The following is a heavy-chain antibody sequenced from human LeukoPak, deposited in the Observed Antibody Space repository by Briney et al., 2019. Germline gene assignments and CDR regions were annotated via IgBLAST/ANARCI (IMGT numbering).Heavy chain of an antibody. J-gene: IGHJ4*02. CDR2: IGGSGSST. V-gene: IGHV3-23*01. CDR3: AKELYVDIVATIPDY. CDR1: GFLLRIYA. D-gene: IGHD5-12*01. Sequence: AGGSLRLLCGVCGFLLRIYAMRGAREAREGAREWVSAIGGSGSSTYYADSVKGRFAISRDNSKNTLYLQMNSLRAEDTAVYYCAKELYVDIVATIPDYWGQGTLVTVSS.